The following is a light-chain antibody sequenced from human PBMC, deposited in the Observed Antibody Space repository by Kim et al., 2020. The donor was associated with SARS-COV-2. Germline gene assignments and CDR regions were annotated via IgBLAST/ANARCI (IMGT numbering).Light chain of an antibody. CDR2: DVS. V-gene: IGLV2-14*03. CDR1: SSDVGGYKF. J-gene: IGLJ1*01. CDR3: SSYTSRITYV. Sequence: QSALTQPASVSGSPGQSITISCTGTSSDVGGYKFVSWYQQHPGKAPKLMIYDVSNRPSGVSNRFSGSKSGNTASLTISGLQVEDEADYYCSSYTSRITYVFGGGTTVTVL.